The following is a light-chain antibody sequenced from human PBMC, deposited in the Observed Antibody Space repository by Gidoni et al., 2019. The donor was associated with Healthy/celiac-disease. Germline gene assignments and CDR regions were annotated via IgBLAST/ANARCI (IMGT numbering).Light chain of an antibody. V-gene: IGKV4-1*01. J-gene: IGKJ1*01. Sequence: DIVMTQSPDSLAVSLGERATINCKSSQSVLYSSNNKNYLAWYQQKPGQPPKLLIYWASTRESVVPYRFSGSGSGTDFTLTISSLQAEDVAVYYCQQYYSTPSWTFGQXTKVEIK. CDR2: WAS. CDR1: QSVLYSSNNKNY. CDR3: QQYYSTPSWT.